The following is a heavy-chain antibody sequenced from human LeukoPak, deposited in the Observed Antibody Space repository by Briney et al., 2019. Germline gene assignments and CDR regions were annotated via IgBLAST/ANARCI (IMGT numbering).Heavy chain of an antibody. CDR1: GYTFTSYY. Sequence: ASVKVSCKASGYTFTSYYMHWVQQAPGQGLEWMGIINPSGGSTSYAQKFQGRVTMTRDTSTSTVYMELSSLRSEDTAVYYCARERRLEDYYYYGMDVWGQGTTVTVSS. J-gene: IGHJ6*02. CDR2: INPSGGST. D-gene: IGHD1-1*01. CDR3: ARERRLEDYYYYGMDV. V-gene: IGHV1-46*01.